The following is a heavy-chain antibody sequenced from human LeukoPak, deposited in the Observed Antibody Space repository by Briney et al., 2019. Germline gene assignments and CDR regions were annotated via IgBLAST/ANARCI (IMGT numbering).Heavy chain of an antibody. J-gene: IGHJ4*02. CDR3: AKDKRYSGYDPFDY. D-gene: IGHD5-12*01. V-gene: IGHV3-43*02. CDR2: ISGDGGST. CDR1: GFTFDDYA. Sequence: GGSLRLSCAASGFTFDDYAMHWVRQAPGKGLEWVSLISGDGGSTYYADSVKGRFTISRDNSKNSLYLQMNSLSTEDTALYYCAKDKRYSGYDPFDYWGQGTLVTVSS.